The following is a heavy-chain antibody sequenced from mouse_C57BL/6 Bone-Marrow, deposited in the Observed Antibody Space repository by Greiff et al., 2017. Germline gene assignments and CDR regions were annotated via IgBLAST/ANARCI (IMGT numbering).Heavy chain of an antibody. J-gene: IGHJ4*01. V-gene: IGHV1-63*01. D-gene: IGHD2-5*01. CDR2: IYPGGGYT. Sequence: QVHVKQSGAELVRPGTSVKMSCKASGYTFTNYWIGWAKQRPGHGLEWIGDIYPGGGYTNYNEKVKGKATLTADKSSSTAYMQFSSLTSEDSAIYYCARSGHSTLYAMDYWGQGTSVTVSS. CDR1: GYTFTNYW. CDR3: ARSGHSTLYAMDY.